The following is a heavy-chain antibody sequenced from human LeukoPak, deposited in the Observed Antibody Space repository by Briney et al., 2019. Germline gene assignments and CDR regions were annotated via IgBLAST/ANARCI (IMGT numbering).Heavy chain of an antibody. V-gene: IGHV1-69*05. CDR3: ARTYLTYYDFWSGYYLDY. Sequence: GASVKVSCKASGGTFSSYAISWVRQAPGQGLEWMGGIIPIFGTANYAQKFQGRVTITTDESTSTAYMELSSLRSEDTAVYYCARTYLTYYDFWSGYYLDYWGQGTLVTVSS. J-gene: IGHJ4*02. CDR1: GGTFSSYA. CDR2: IIPIFGTA. D-gene: IGHD3-3*01.